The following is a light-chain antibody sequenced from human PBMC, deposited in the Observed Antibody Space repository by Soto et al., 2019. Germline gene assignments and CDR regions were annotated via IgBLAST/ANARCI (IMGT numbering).Light chain of an antibody. J-gene: IGLJ1*01. Sequence: QSVLTQPASVSGSPGQSITISCTGTSSDVGGYNFVCWYQQHPGKVPKIMIYDVTNRPSGVSTRFSGSKGGNTASLTISGLQAEDEADYYCSSYTSSSSLDVFGTGTKLTVL. V-gene: IGLV2-14*03. CDR1: SSDVGGYNF. CDR2: DVT. CDR3: SSYTSSSSLDV.